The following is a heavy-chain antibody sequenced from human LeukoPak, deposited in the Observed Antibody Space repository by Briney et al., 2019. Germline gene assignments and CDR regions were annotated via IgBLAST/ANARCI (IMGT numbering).Heavy chain of an antibody. CDR2: IYTSGST. CDR1: GASINSGSYY. J-gene: IGHJ4*02. D-gene: IGHD3-22*01. Sequence: SETLSLTCTVSGASINSGSYYWSWIRQPAGKGLEWIGRIYTSGSTDYNPSLKSRVTISIDTSKNQFSLKLSSVTAADTAVYYCARDGSGYYDTSGYRNWGQGTLVTVSS. CDR3: ARDGSGYYDTSGYRN. V-gene: IGHV4-61*02.